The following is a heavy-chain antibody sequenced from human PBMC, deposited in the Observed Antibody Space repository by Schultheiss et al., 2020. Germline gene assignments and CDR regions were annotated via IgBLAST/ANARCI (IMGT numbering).Heavy chain of an antibody. CDR1: VGSINGVGYY. CDR3: ARHGSYQLLWY. V-gene: IGHV4-31*03. CDR2: IYYSGSV. Sequence: SETLSLTCSVSVGSINGVGYYWTWIRQHPGKGLEWIGYIYYSGSVFYNPSLQSRVIISVDTSKNQFSLKLNSVTASDTAVYYCARHGSYQLLWYWGQGTLVTVSS. J-gene: IGHJ4*02. D-gene: IGHD2-2*01.